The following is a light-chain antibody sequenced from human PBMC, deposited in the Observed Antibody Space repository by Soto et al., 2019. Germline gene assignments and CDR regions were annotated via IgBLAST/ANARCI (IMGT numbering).Light chain of an antibody. V-gene: IGLV1-40*01. CDR3: QSYDSSLSGFYV. Sequence: QSVLTQPPSVSGAPGQRVTISCTGGRSNIGAAYGVHWYQHLPGTAPKLLIYDDSNRPSGVPDRFSGSKFGTSASLVITGLQAEDEADYYCQSYDSSLSGFYVFGTGTKVTVL. CDR1: RSNIGAAYG. CDR2: DDS. J-gene: IGLJ1*01.